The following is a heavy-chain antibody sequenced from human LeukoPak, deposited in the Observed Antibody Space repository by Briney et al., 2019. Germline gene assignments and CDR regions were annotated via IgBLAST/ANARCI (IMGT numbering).Heavy chain of an antibody. D-gene: IGHD3-10*01. CDR1: GFNFPSFW. CDR2: IDPNDSDT. CDR3: ARHYDYGPGTP. V-gene: IGHV5-10-1*01. Sequence: PGESLKISCQASGFNFPSFWISWVRQMPGKGLEWIGRIDPNDSDTNYRPAFQGHVTISVDKSITTAYLQWSSLKASDSGMYYCARHYDYGPGTPWGQGTLVTVSS. J-gene: IGHJ5*02.